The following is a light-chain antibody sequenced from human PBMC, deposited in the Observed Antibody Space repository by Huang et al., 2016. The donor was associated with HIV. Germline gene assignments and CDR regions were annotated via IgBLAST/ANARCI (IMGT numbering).Light chain of an antibody. CDR2: GAS. CDR1: QSVINY. J-gene: IGKJ2*03. CDR3: QQYNSSPS. Sequence: EILLTQSPGTLSLSPGERATLSCRASQSVINYLAWYQQKPGHAPRLLIYGASSRATGIPDRFSGSGAGIDFTLTISRLEPEDFAVYYCQQYNSSPSFGRGTKLEIK. V-gene: IGKV3-20*01.